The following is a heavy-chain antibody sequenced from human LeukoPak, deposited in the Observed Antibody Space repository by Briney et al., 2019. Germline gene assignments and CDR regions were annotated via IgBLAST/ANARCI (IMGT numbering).Heavy chain of an antibody. J-gene: IGHJ3*01. CDR2: IGVGDIPI. D-gene: IGHD4-23*01. V-gene: IGHV3-48*03. CDR1: EFSVSDYE. Sequence: PGGSLRLSCVGSEFSVSDYEMNWVRQAPGKGLEWLSKIGVGDIPITYADSVAGRFTISRASAANSLYLQMNSLRAEDTAIYFCVSETSTGNFNALDFWGQGTMATVSP. CDR3: VSETSTGNFNALDF.